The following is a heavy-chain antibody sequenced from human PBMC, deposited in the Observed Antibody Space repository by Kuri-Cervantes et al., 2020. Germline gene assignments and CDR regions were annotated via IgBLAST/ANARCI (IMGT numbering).Heavy chain of an antibody. V-gene: IGHV1-69*13. J-gene: IGHJ4*02. D-gene: IGHD3-9*01. Sequence: SVKVSCKASGGTFSSYAISWVRQAPGQGLEWMGGIIPIFGTANYAQKFQGRVTITADESTSTAYMELSSLRSEDTAVYYCARDHRTRNVLRYFDWLRGDSFDYWGQGTLVTVSS. CDR2: IIPIFGTA. CDR3: ARDHRTRNVLRYFDWLRGDSFDY. CDR1: GGTFSSYA.